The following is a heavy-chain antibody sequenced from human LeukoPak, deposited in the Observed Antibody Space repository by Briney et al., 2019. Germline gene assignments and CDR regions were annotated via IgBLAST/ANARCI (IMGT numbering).Heavy chain of an antibody. CDR3: ARVFGKWELLSDGFDY. D-gene: IGHD1-26*01. Sequence: GGSLTLSCAASGFTFSSYSMNWVRQAPGKGLEWVSYISSSSSTIYYADSVKGRFTISRDNAKNSLYLQMNSLRAEDTAVYYCARVFGKWELLSDGFDYWGQGTLVTVSS. J-gene: IGHJ4*02. V-gene: IGHV3-48*04. CDR2: ISSSSSTI. CDR1: GFTFSSYS.